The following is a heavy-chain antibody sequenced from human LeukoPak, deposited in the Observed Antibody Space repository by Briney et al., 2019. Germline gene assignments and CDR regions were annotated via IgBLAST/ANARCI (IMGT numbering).Heavy chain of an antibody. CDR2: ISGSGGST. Sequence: GGSLRLSCAASGFTVSSNYMSWVRQAPGKGLEWVSAISGSGGSTYNADSVKGRFTISRDNSKNTLYLQMNSLRAEDTAVYYCAKNTDTAMVLDAFDIWGQGTMVTVSS. D-gene: IGHD5-18*01. CDR1: GFTVSSNY. V-gene: IGHV3-23*01. J-gene: IGHJ3*02. CDR3: AKNTDTAMVLDAFDI.